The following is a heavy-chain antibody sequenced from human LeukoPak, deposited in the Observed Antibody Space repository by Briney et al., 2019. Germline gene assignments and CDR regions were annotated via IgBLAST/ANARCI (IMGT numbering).Heavy chain of an antibody. V-gene: IGHV3-7*03. J-gene: IGHJ4*02. CDR3: ARSLPYGTTWYGRSDF. CDR2: IKQDGSDK. Sequence: GGSLRLSCAASGFIFSNYWMSWVRQAPGKELEWVANIKQDGSDKYYVDSVKGRFTISRDNGKNSLYLEMNSLRAEDTAMYYCARSLPYGTTWYGRSDFWGQGTLVTVSS. D-gene: IGHD6-13*01. CDR1: GFIFSNYW.